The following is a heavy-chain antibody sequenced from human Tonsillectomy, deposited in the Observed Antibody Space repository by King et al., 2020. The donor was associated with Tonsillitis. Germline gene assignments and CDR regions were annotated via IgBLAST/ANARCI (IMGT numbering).Heavy chain of an antibody. CDR2: IYYSGST. D-gene: IGHD3-22*01. Sequence: VQLQESGPGLVKPSQTLSLTCTVSGGSISSGGYYWSWIRQHPGKGLEWIGYIYYSGSTYYNLSLKSRVTISVDTSNNQFSLKLSSLTAADTAMYYCASLYFYDSSGYSQWGQGTLVTVSS. CDR1: GGSISSGGYY. J-gene: IGHJ4*02. CDR3: ASLYFYDSSGYSQ. V-gene: IGHV4-31*03.